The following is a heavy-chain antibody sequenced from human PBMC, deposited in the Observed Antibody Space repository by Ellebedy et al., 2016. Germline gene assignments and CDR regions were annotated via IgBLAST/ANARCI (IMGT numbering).Heavy chain of an antibody. CDR3: ARDFGGTLAAGFADY. CDR1: GFIFSDFY. J-gene: IGHJ4*02. CDR2: ISSDGSTI. Sequence: GGSLRLSCAASGFIFSDFYMTWIRQAPGKGLEWVSHISSDGSTIYFGDSVKGRFTVSRDNAKKSLYLQMNSLRAEDTAVYYCARDFGGTLAAGFADYWGQGTLVTVSS. D-gene: IGHD3-10*01. V-gene: IGHV3-11*01.